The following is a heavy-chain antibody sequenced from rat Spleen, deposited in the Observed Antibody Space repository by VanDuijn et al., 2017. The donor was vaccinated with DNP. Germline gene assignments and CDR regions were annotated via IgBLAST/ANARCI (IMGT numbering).Heavy chain of an antibody. J-gene: IGHJ2*01. V-gene: IGHV2-30*01. CDR1: GFSLTSYN. D-gene: IGHD2-1*01. CDR3: ARVDTIY. Sequence: QVQLKESGPGLVQPSQTLSLTCTVSGFSLTSYNVHWVRQPTGKGLEWMGVIWGDGSTAYNSALKSRLSISRDTSKSQVFLKMSSLKTEDTATYYCARVDTIYWGQGVMVTVSS. CDR2: IWGDGST.